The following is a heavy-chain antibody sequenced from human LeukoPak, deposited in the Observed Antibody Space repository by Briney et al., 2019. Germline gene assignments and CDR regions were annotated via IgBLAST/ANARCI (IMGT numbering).Heavy chain of an antibody. V-gene: IGHV4-59*01. J-gene: IGHJ4*02. CDR1: GGSISNYY. D-gene: IGHD3-9*01. Sequence: PSETLSLTCTVSGGSISNYYWSWIRQPPGKGLEWIGYIYYSGSTNYNPSLKSRVTISVDTSKNQFSLKLSSVTAADTAVYYCARVVPVPAPLRYFDWLFDYWGQGTLVTVSS. CDR3: ARVVPVPAPLRYFDWLFDY. CDR2: IYYSGST.